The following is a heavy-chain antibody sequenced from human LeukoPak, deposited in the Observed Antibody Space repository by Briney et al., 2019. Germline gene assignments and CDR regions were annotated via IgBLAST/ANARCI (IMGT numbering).Heavy chain of an antibody. CDR2: INPNSGGT. CDR3: ARQRYSSSWHDQG. J-gene: IGHJ4*02. CDR1: GYTFTGYY. Sequence: GASVKVSCKASGYTFTGYYMHWVRQAPGQGLEWMGWINPNSGGTNYAQKFQGRVTMTRDTSISTAYMELSRLRSDDTAVYYCARQRYSSSWHDQGWGQGTLVTVSS. V-gene: IGHV1-2*02. D-gene: IGHD6-13*01.